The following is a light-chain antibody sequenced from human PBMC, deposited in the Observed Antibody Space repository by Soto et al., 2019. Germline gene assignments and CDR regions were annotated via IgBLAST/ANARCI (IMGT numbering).Light chain of an antibody. Sequence: EIVLTQSPGTLSLSPGERATLSCRASQSVSSTFLAWYQQTPGQAPRLLIYGASRRATGIPDRFSGSGSGTDFTLTISRLEPEDFVVYYCQFRGTFGQGTKVDIK. V-gene: IGKV3-20*01. J-gene: IGKJ1*01. CDR2: GAS. CDR3: QFRGT. CDR1: QSVSSTF.